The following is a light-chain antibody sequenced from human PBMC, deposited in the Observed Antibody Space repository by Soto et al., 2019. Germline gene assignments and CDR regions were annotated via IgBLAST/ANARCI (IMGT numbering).Light chain of an antibody. CDR3: QSYDSSLSAWV. CDR2: GNS. J-gene: IGLJ3*02. CDR1: SSNIRAGYD. Sequence: QAVVTQPPSVSGAPGQRVTISCTESSSNIRAGYDVHWYQQLPGTAPKLLIYGNSNRPSGVPDRFSGSKSGTSASLAITGLQAEDEADYYCQSYDSSLSAWVFGGGTQLTV. V-gene: IGLV1-40*01.